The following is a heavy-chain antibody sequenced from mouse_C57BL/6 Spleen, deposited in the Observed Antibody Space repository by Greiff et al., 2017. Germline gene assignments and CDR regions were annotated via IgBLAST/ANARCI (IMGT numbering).Heavy chain of an antibody. Sequence: VQLQQPGAELVKPGASVKMSCKASGYTFTSYWITWVKQRPGQGLEWIGDIYPGSGSTNYNEKFKSKATLTVDTSSSTAYMQLSSLTSEDSAVYYCARFHGSSPYYFDDWGQGTTLTVSS. CDR1: GYTFTSYW. D-gene: IGHD1-1*01. CDR2: IYPGSGST. V-gene: IGHV1-55*01. J-gene: IGHJ2*01. CDR3: ARFHGSSPYYFDD.